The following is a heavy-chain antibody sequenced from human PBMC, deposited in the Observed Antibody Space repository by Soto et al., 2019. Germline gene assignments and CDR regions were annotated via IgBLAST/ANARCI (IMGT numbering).Heavy chain of an antibody. CDR2: INPSDGTT. V-gene: IGHV1-46*01. J-gene: IGHJ4*02. D-gene: IGHD6-19*01. CDR1: GYMFTSYF. Sequence: QGHLVQSGAEVKRPGASVRVSCESSGYMFTSYFIHWVQQAPGQGLEWVGVINPSDGTTTYAQKFQARITMTRDTSTTTVDMELSSLRSEDTAVYYCARDKDSSARPRAEFDYWGQGTLITVSS. CDR3: ARDKDSSARPRAEFDY.